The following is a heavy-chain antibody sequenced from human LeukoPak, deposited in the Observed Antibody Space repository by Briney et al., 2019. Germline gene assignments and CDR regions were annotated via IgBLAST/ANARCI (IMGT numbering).Heavy chain of an antibody. CDR3: AKIGAIQRNSNPDY. D-gene: IGHD4-11*01. CDR1: GGSISSGGYY. Sequence: PSQTLSLTCAVSGGSISSGGYYWSWIRQHPGKGLEWIGYIYYSGSTYYNPSLKSRVTISVDTSKNQFSLKLSSVTAADTAVYYCAKIGAIQRNSNPDYWGQGTLVTVSS. J-gene: IGHJ4*02. V-gene: IGHV4-31*11. CDR2: IYYSGST.